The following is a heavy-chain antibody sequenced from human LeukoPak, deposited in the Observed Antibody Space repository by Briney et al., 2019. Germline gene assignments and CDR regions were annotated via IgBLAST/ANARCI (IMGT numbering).Heavy chain of an antibody. J-gene: IGHJ3*02. CDR2: IWYDGSKN. CDR1: GFTFSDYG. CDR3: ARDRIAVADDAFDI. Sequence: GGSLRLSCAASGFTFSDYGLHWVRQAPGKGLEWVAVIWYDGSKNYFGDSVTGRFTISRDDSRNTLYLQMNNLRAEDTAVYYCARDRIAVADDAFDIWGQGTMVTVSS. V-gene: IGHV3-33*01. D-gene: IGHD6-19*01.